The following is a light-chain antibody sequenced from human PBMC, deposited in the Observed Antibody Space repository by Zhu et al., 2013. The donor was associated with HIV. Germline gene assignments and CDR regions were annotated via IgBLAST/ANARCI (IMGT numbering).Light chain of an antibody. Sequence: DIQMTQSPSTLSASVGDRVTITCRASQTINNWLAWYQLKPGKAPKLLIYKASSLESGVPSRFSGSGSGTEFTLTITSLQPDDFATYYCQQYNSYWTFGQGTKVEIK. CDR2: KAS. V-gene: IGKV1-5*03. CDR3: QQYNSYWT. J-gene: IGKJ1*01. CDR1: QTINNW.